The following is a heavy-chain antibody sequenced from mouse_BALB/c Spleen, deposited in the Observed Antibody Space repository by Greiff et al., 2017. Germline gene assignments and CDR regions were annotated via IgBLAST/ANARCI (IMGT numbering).Heavy chain of an antibody. D-gene: IGHD2-10*02. V-gene: IGHV5-17*02. CDR1: GFTFSSFG. CDR2: ISSGSSTI. J-gene: IGHJ3*01. Sequence: EVHLVESGGGLVQPGGSRKLSCAASGFTFSSFGMHWVRQAPEKGLAWVAYISSGSSTIYYADTVKGRFTISRDNPKNTLFLQMTSLRSEDTAMYYCARSWYGNYSAWFAYWGQGTLVTVSA. CDR3: ARSWYGNYSAWFAY.